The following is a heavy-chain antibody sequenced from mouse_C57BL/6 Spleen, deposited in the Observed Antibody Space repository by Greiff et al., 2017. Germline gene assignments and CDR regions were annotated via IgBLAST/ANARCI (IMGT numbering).Heavy chain of an antibody. CDR3: SFVSDGYYVYFDY. V-gene: IGHV1-39*01. Sequence: EVQLQQSGPELVKPGASVKISCKASGYSFTDYNMNWVKQSNGKSLEWIGVINPNYGTTSYNQKFKGEATLTVDQSSSTAYMQLNSLTSEDSAVYYCSFVSDGYYVYFDYWGQGTTLTVSS. J-gene: IGHJ2*01. D-gene: IGHD2-3*01. CDR1: GYSFTDYN. CDR2: INPNYGTT.